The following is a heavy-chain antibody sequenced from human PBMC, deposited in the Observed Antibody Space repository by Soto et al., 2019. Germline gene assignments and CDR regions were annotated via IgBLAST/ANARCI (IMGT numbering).Heavy chain of an antibody. J-gene: IGHJ3*01. Sequence: EVQLVESGGGLVQPGESLRLSCAASGFTFSSYWMSWVRQAPGKGLEWVANINQDGSETYYVDSVKGRYTISRDNTKNSLYLQMATPGAEDTAVYFFARAEDGRDNHHKCGPWGRGTMVTVSS. CDR1: GFTFSSYW. V-gene: IGHV3-7*05. CDR2: INQDGSET. D-gene: IGHD1-20*01. CDR3: ARAEDGRDNHHKCGP.